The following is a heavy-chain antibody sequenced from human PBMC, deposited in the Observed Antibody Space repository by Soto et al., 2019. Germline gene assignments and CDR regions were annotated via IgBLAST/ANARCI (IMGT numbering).Heavy chain of an antibody. CDR2: IYYSGST. J-gene: IGHJ3*02. Sequence: QVQLQESGPGLVKPSETLSLTCTVSGGSISSYYWSWIRQPPGKGLEWIGYIYYSGSTNYNPSLKSRVTISVDTSKNQFSLKLSSVTAADTAVYYCARGLRYFALDAFDIWGQGTMVTVSS. CDR3: ARGLRYFALDAFDI. D-gene: IGHD3-9*01. CDR1: GGSISSYY. V-gene: IGHV4-59*01.